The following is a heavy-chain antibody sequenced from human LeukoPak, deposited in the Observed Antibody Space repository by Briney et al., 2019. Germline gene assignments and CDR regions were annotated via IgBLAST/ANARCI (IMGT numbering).Heavy chain of an antibody. CDR2: ISGSGGST. J-gene: IGHJ4*01. CDR3: AKDGYDSGGYSFDY. Sequence: GGSLRLSCAASGFTFSSYAMSWVRQAPGKGVEWVSTISGSGGSTYYADSVKGRFTLSRDNSKNTLYLHMNSLRVEDTAVYYCAKDGYDSGGYSFDYWGHGTLVTVSS. V-gene: IGHV3-23*01. D-gene: IGHD3-22*01. CDR1: GFTFSSYA.